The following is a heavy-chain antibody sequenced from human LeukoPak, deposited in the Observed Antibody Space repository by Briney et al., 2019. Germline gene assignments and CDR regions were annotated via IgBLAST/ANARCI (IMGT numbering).Heavy chain of an antibody. CDR3: ARDRTTVTTRGYWFDP. D-gene: IGHD4-17*01. V-gene: IGHV3-21*01. Sequence: GGSLRLSCAASGFTSSSYSMNWVRQAPGKGLEWVSSISSSSSYIYYADSVKGRFTISRDNAKNSLYLQMNSLRAEDTAVYYCARDRTTVTTRGYWFDPWGQGTLVTVSS. CDR1: GFTSSSYS. J-gene: IGHJ5*02. CDR2: ISSSSSYI.